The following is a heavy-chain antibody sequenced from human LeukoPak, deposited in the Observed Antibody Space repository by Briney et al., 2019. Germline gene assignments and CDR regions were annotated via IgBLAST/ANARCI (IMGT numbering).Heavy chain of an antibody. CDR3: VRGGYHYYYGMDD. CDR1: GFTFSLYG. J-gene: IGHJ6*02. Sequence: GGSLRLSCAASGFTFSLYGMHWVRQAPGMGLEWVALISYEGSVKYHADSVEGRFTISRDNSEDTLYLQMNSLRPEDTAVYYCVRGGYHYYYGMDDWGQGTTVTVSS. V-gene: IGHV3-30*03. CDR2: ISYEGSVK.